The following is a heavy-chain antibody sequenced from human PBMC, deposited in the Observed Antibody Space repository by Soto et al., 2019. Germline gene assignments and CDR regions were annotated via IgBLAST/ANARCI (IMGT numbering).Heavy chain of an antibody. J-gene: IGHJ5*02. CDR3: AHTTGSGSYPNWFDP. Sequence: QITLKESGPTLVKPTQTLTLTYTFSGFSLSTSGVGVGWIRQPPGKALEWLALIYWNDDKRYSPSLKSRLTITKDTSKNQVVLTMTNMDPVDTATYYCAHTTGSGSYPNWFDPWGQGTLVTVSS. CDR1: GFSLSTSGVG. D-gene: IGHD1-26*01. CDR2: IYWNDDK. V-gene: IGHV2-5*01.